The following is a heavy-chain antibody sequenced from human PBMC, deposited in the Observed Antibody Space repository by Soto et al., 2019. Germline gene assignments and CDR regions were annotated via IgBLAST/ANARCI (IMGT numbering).Heavy chain of an antibody. D-gene: IGHD6-13*01. CDR1: GFTFSSYS. CDR3: ARARLRAAAGSLYNGFDP. Sequence: EVQLVESGGGLVQPGGSLRLSCAASGFTFSSYSMNWVRQAPGKGLEWVSYITSSSKTIYYADSVKGRFTISRDNGKNSLFLQMNGLTDEDTAVYYCARARLRAAAGSLYNGFDPWAREPWSPSPQ. J-gene: IGHJ5*02. CDR2: ITSSSKTI. V-gene: IGHV3-48*02.